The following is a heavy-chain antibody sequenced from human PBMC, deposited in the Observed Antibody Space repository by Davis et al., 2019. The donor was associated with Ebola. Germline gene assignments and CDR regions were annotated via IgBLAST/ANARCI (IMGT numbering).Heavy chain of an antibody. CDR3: TTDSYYDSNALDY. V-gene: IGHV3-74*01. Sequence: HTGGSLRLSCAASGFTFSSYWMHWVRHAPGKGLVWVSRINSDGSSTSYADSVKGRFTISRDNAKNTLYLQMNSLKTEDTAVYYCTTDSYYDSNALDYWGQGTLVTVSS. D-gene: IGHD3-22*01. CDR2: INSDGSST. CDR1: GFTFSSYW. J-gene: IGHJ4*02.